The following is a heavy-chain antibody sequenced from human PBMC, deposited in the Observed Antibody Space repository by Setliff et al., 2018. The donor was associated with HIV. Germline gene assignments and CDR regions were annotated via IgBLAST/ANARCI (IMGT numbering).Heavy chain of an antibody. CDR3: AVMGFCSGNSCYRTEGFDY. Sequence: ASVKVSCKASAYSFTAHYIHWVRQAPGQGLEWMGWINPNSGGTNYAQKFQGSVTKTRDTSISTAYMELTTLSSGDTAVYYCAVMGFCSGNSCYRTEGFDYWGRGTLVTVSS. J-gene: IGHJ4*02. CDR2: INPNSGGT. CDR1: AYSFTAHY. V-gene: IGHV1-2*02. D-gene: IGHD2-15*01.